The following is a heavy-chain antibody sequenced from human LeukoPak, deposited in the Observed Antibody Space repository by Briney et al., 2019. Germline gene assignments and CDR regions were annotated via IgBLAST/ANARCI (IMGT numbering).Heavy chain of an antibody. CDR2: INHSGST. V-gene: IGHV4-34*01. CDR3: ARGPNGYDFWSGYYALDY. J-gene: IGHJ4*02. D-gene: IGHD3-3*01. Sequence: SETLSLTCSVSGGSISSYYWSWIRQPPGKGLEWIGEINHSGSTNYNPSLKSRVTISVDTSKNQFSLKLSSVTAADTAVYYCARGPNGYDFWSGYYALDYWGQGTLVTVSS. CDR1: GGSISSYY.